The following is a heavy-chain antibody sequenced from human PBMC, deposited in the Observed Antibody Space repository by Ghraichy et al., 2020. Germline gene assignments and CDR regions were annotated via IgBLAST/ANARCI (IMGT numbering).Heavy chain of an antibody. CDR1: GFTFSSYA. D-gene: IGHD6-19*01. Sequence: GGSLRLSCAASGFTFSSYAMSWVRQAPGKGLEWVSAISGSGGSTYYADSVKGRFTISRDNSKNTLYLQMNSLRAEDTAVYYCARDGAVAGTVIWSLYGMDVWGQGTTVTVSS. CDR3: ARDGAVAGTVIWSLYGMDV. J-gene: IGHJ6*02. CDR2: ISGSGGST. V-gene: IGHV3-23*01.